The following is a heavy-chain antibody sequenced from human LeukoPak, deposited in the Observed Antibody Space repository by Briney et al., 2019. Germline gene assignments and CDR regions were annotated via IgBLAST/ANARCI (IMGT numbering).Heavy chain of an antibody. CDR2: LYASGGT. D-gene: IGHD2-2*01. J-gene: IGHJ4*02. Sequence: GESLRLSCAASGFTVSSNCMGWVRQAPGKGLEWVSVLYASGGTYYADSVQGRFTVSRDSSKNTLSLQMNSLRAEDTAVYYCATRGEAIPAALYWGQGTLVTVSS. CDR1: GFTVSSNC. V-gene: IGHV3-53*01. CDR3: ATRGEAIPAALY.